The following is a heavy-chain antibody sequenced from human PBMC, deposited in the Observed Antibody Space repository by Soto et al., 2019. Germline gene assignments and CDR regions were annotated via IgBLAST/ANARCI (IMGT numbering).Heavy chain of an antibody. V-gene: IGHV2-70*01. CDR2: IDWDDDK. J-gene: IGHJ4*02. Sequence: GSGPTLVNPTQTLTLTCTFSGFSLSTSGMCVSWIRQPPGKALEWLALIDWDDDKYYSTSLKTRLTISKDTSKNQVVLTMTNMDPVDTATYYCARMPCDYYDSSGYYSAPFDYWGQGTLVTVSS. CDR1: GFSLSTSGMC. D-gene: IGHD3-22*01. CDR3: ARMPCDYYDSSGYYSAPFDY.